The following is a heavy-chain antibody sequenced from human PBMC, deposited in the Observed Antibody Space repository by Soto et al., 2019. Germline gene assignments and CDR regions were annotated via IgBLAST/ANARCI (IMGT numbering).Heavy chain of an antibody. CDR1: GFSLTTDAVG. D-gene: IGHD1-1*01. V-gene: IGHV2-5*02. CDR3: AHVDWVAAGIRYYFDY. CDR2: IYWDDDK. Sequence: QITLKESGPTLVKPTQTLTLTCTFSGFSLTTDAVGVGWIRQPPGKALEWLALIYWDDDKRYSPGQKSRLTITKDASRNQVVLTLTNMDPADTATYYCAHVDWVAAGIRYYFDYWGQGTLVTVSS. J-gene: IGHJ4*02.